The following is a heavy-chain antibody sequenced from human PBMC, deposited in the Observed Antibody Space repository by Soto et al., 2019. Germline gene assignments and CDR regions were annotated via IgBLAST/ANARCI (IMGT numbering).Heavy chain of an antibody. Sequence: GGSLRLSCAASGFIFENFGMSWVRQAPGKGLEWVSSISSTTNYIYYGDSMKGRFTISRDNAKNSLYLEMNSLRAEDTAVYYCARESEDLTSNFDYWDQGTLVTVSS. CDR1: GFIFENFG. J-gene: IGHJ4*02. CDR3: ARESEDLTSNFDY. V-gene: IGHV3-21*06. CDR2: ISSTTNYI.